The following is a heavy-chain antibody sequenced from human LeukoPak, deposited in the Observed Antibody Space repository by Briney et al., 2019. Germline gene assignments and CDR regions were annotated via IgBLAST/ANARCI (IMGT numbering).Heavy chain of an antibody. Sequence: GGSLRLSCAASGFTFDDYGMSWVRQAPGKGLEWVSGIDRNGDSTGYADSVEGRFTISRDNSKNTLYLQMNSLRAEDTAVYYCARGGRCSSTSCPFGYWGQGTLVTVSS. D-gene: IGHD2-2*01. V-gene: IGHV3-20*04. CDR2: IDRNGDST. CDR3: ARGGRCSSTSCPFGY. J-gene: IGHJ4*02. CDR1: GFTFDDYG.